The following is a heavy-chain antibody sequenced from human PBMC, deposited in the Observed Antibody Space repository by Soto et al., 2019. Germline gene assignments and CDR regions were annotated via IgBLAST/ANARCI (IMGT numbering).Heavy chain of an antibody. D-gene: IGHD5-18*01. CDR1: GGTIRTND. Sequence: SQTLSHPYTVSGGTIRTNDWSWFRLLPGKGLEWIGYIYYTGSTNYNPSLKSRVTISVDTSKNQFSLKLSSVTAADTAVYYFARVGRGTWLQLWNFDYWGQGTLVSVS. V-gene: IGHV4-59*01. CDR3: ARVGRGTWLQLWNFDY. J-gene: IGHJ4*02. CDR2: IYYTGST.